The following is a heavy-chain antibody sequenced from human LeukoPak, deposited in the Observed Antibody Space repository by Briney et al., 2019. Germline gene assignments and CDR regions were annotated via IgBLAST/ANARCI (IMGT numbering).Heavy chain of an antibody. CDR2: MDPSGTQK. CDR3: AIWTSDNN. Sequence: GGSLRLSCAASGFTFHGSWMNWVRQVPGKGLEWVANMDPSGTQKRYVDSVRGRFTISKDNSGTSFYLEMSSLTVDDTAIYDCAIWTSDNNWGQGTLVTVSS. D-gene: IGHD1-1*01. V-gene: IGHV3-7*01. J-gene: IGHJ4*02. CDR1: GFTFHGSW.